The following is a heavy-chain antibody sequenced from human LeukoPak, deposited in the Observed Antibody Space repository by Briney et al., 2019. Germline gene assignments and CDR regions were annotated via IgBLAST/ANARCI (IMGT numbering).Heavy chain of an antibody. J-gene: IGHJ4*02. Sequence: SETLSLTCAVSGYSISSGYYWGWIRQPPGKGPEWIGSIYHSGSTYYNPSLKSRVTISVDTSKNQFSLKLSSVTAADTAVYYCARVGMITFGGVADYFDYWGLGTLVTVSS. V-gene: IGHV4-38-2*01. CDR3: ARVGMITFGGVADYFDY. D-gene: IGHD3-16*01. CDR2: IYHSGST. CDR1: GYSISSGYY.